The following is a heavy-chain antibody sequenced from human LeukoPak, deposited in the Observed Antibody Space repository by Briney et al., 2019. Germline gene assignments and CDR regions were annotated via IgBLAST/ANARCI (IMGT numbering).Heavy chain of an antibody. D-gene: IGHD3-10*01. Sequence: GGSLRLSCAASGFTFSSYAMSWVRQAPGKGLEWLSYISSSSSTIYYADSVKGRFTISRDYAKNSLYLQMNSLRDEDTAVYYCARTDLWVGESDKGSFDYWGQGTLVTVSS. CDR1: GFTFSSYA. J-gene: IGHJ4*02. CDR2: ISSSSSTI. V-gene: IGHV3-48*02. CDR3: ARTDLWVGESDKGSFDY.